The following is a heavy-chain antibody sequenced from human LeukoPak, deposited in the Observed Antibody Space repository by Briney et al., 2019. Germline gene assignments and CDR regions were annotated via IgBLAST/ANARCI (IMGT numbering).Heavy chain of an antibody. V-gene: IGHV3-30*03. CDR1: GFTFSSYG. CDR3: ATENYYDSSANFDY. J-gene: IGHJ4*02. Sequence: PGRSLRLSCEASGFTFSSYGMHWVRQAPGKGLEWVAVISYDGSNKYYADSVKGRFTISRDNSRITLYLQMNSLRAEDTAVYYCATENYYDSSANFDYWGQGTLVTVSS. CDR2: ISYDGSNK. D-gene: IGHD3-22*01.